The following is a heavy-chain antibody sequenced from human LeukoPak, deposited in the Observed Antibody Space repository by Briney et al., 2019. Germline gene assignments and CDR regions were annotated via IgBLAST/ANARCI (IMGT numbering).Heavy chain of an antibody. CDR1: GGTFSSYA. V-gene: IGHV1-69*13. D-gene: IGHD1-14*01. CDR3: ARDAPEEGIDY. J-gene: IGHJ4*02. CDR2: IIPIFGTA. Sequence: GASVKVSCKASGGTFSSYAISWVRQAPGQGLGWMGGIIPIFGTANYAQKFQGRVTITADESTSTAYMELSSLRSEDTAVYYCARDAPEEGIDYWGQGTLVTVSS.